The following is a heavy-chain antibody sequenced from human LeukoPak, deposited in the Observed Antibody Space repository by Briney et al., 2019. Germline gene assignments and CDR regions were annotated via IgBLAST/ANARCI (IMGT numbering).Heavy chain of an antibody. CDR2: IFYSGGT. D-gene: IGHD4-23*01. CDR1: GGSIRGFF. CDR3: ARHDYGGNSAGFDP. V-gene: IGHV4-59*01. Sequence: SETLSLTCTVSGGSIRGFFWSWIRQPPGKGLEWIGYIFYSGGTYYNPSLMSRVTISVDMSTNQFSLKLTSVTAADTAVYYCARHDYGGNSAGFDPWGQGTLVTVSS. J-gene: IGHJ5*02.